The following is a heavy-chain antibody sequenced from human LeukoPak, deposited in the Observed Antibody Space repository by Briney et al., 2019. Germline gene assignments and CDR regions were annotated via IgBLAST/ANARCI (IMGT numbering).Heavy chain of an antibody. CDR1: GDFLSTYH. CDR3: ARDKRHSYGRYFDH. D-gene: IGHD3-16*01. CDR2: MQSTGNS. J-gene: IGHJ4*02. Sequence: SETVSLTCTVSGDFLSTYHWNWIRKPPGKGLEWIGYMQSTGNSKYNPSLKSRVNIFVDTSKNQVALILRSVTPEDTAVYYCARDKRHSYGRYFDHWGQGALVTVSS. V-gene: IGHV4-4*08.